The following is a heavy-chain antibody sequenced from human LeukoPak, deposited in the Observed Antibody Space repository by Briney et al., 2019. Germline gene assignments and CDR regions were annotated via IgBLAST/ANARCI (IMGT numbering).Heavy chain of an antibody. CDR2: IYTSGST. CDR1: GGSISSYY. D-gene: IGHD2-21*02. J-gene: IGHJ6*03. Sequence: SETLSLTCTVSGGSISSYYWSWIRQPAGKGLEWIGRIYTSGSTNYNPSLKSRVTISVDTSKNQFSLKLSSVTAADTAVYYCALCGDCYPGYYYYYMDVWGKGTTVTISS. V-gene: IGHV4-4*07. CDR3: ALCGDCYPGYYYYYMDV.